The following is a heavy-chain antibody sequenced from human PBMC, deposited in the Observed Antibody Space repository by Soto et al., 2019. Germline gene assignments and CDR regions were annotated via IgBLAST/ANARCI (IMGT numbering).Heavy chain of an antibody. CDR1: GFTFENYA. J-gene: IGHJ6*02. CDR3: SKDSWAIFGVPAGEYYAMDV. CDR2: ISGSGGTT. V-gene: IGHV3-23*01. Sequence: GGSLRLSCVASGFTFENYAMSWVRQAPGKGLEWVSAISGSGGTTYYSDSVKGRFTISRDNSKNTVYLQMNDLRVEDAAEYFCSKDSWAIFGVPAGEYYAMDVWGQGTTVTVSS. D-gene: IGHD3-3*01.